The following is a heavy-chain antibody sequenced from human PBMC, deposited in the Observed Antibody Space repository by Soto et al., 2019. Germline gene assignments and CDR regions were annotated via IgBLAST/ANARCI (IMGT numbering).Heavy chain of an antibody. CDR2: INHSGST. D-gene: IGHD2-2*02. Sequence: PAETLSLTCAVYGGSFSDYYWSWIRQPPGKGLEWFGEINHSGSTNYNPSLMRRGTITSDKTKNHSVLQLRSVTGADTAVYYCARGWDIVVVPAAIHNYYYGMDVWGQGTTVTVSS. J-gene: IGHJ6*02. CDR1: GGSFSDYY. V-gene: IGHV4-34*01. CDR3: ARGWDIVVVPAAIHNYYYGMDV.